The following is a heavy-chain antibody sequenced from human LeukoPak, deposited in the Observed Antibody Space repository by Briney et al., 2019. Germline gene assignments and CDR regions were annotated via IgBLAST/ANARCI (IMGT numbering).Heavy chain of an antibody. CDR1: GFTFSSYG. Sequence: PGGSLRLSCAASGFTFSSYGMHWVRQAPGKGLEWVAVISYDGSNKYYADSVKGRFTISRDNSKNTLYLQMNSLRAEDTAVYYCARAETTAGSYWGQGTLVTVSS. CDR2: ISYDGSNK. D-gene: IGHD6-25*01. J-gene: IGHJ4*02. V-gene: IGHV3-30*03. CDR3: ARAETTAGSY.